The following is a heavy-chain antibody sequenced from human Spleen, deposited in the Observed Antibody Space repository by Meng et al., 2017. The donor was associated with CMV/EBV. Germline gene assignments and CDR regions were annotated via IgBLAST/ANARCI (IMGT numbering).Heavy chain of an antibody. CDR3: ARTGGLNRYYYYGMDV. V-gene: IGHV4-61*01. CDR2: IYYSGST. CDR1: GSVSSGSYY. J-gene: IGHJ6*02. Sequence: GSVSSGSYYWSWIRQPPGKGLEWIGYIYYSGSTNYNPSLKSRVTISVDTSKNQFSLKLSSVTAADTAVYYCARTGGLNRYYYYGMDVWGQGTMVTVSS. D-gene: IGHD1-1*01.